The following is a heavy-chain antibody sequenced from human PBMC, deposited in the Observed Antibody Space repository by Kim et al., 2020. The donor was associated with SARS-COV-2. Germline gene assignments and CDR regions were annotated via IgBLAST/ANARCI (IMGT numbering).Heavy chain of an antibody. Sequence: EKYYVDSMEGRFTISRDNAKNSLYLQMNSLRAEDTAVYYCASGGTVFWFDPWGQGTLVTVSS. V-gene: IGHV3-7*01. CDR2: EK. J-gene: IGHJ5*02. D-gene: IGHD3-16*01. CDR3: ASGGTVFWFDP.